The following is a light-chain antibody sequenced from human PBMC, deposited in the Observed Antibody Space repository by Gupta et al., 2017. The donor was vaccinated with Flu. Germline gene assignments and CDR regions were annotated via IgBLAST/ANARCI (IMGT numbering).Light chain of an antibody. CDR3: QQYHSPPWT. CDR1: QSVLYSSNNKHY. J-gene: IGKJ1*01. V-gene: IGKV4-1*01. Sequence: DIVMTQSPDSLAVSLGERATINCKSSQSVLYSSNNKHYLAWYQQQPGQPPKLLIYWASTRESGVPDRFSGSGSGTDFTLTISSLQAEDVAVYYCQQYHSPPWTFGQGTKVEIK. CDR2: WAS.